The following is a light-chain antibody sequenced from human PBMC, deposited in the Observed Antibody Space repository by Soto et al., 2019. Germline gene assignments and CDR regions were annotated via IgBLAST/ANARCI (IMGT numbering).Light chain of an antibody. CDR3: HHYGTSPT. J-gene: IGKJ4*01. CDR1: QSISSNN. V-gene: IGKV3-20*01. Sequence: EIVLTQSPGTLSLSPGERATLSCRASQSISSNNLAWYQHKPGQAPRLVIYAASSRATGIPDRFSGSGSGTDFTLTISTLEPEDFAVYYCHHYGTSPTFGGGTKVEIK. CDR2: AAS.